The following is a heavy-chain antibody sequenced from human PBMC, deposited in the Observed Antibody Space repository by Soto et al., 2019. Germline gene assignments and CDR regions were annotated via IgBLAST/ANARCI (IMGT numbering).Heavy chain of an antibody. D-gene: IGHD2-2*01. Sequence: GASVKVSCKASGGTFSSYAISWVRQAPGQGLEWMGGIIPIFGTANYAQKFQGRVTITADESTSTAYMELSSLRSEDTAVYYCASHPGYCSSTSCPFDYWGQGTLVTVSS. CDR2: IIPIFGTA. V-gene: IGHV1-69*13. CDR1: GGTFSSYA. J-gene: IGHJ4*02. CDR3: ASHPGYCSSTSCPFDY.